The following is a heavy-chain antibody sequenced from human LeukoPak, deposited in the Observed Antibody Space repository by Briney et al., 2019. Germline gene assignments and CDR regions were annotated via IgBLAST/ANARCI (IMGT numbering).Heavy chain of an antibody. J-gene: IGHJ3*02. Sequence: GGSLRLSCAASGFTFSSYAMSWVRQAPGKGLEWASAISGSGGSTYYADSVKDRFTISRDNSKNTLCLQMNSLRAEDTAVYYCANEPSSSWLRGAFDIWGQGTMVTVSS. V-gene: IGHV3-23*01. CDR1: GFTFSSYA. CDR2: ISGSGGST. CDR3: ANEPSSSWLRGAFDI. D-gene: IGHD6-13*01.